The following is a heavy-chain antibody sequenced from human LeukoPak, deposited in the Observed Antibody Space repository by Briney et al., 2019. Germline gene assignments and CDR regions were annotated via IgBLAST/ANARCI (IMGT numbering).Heavy chain of an antibody. Sequence: GGSLRLSCAVSGFIFSSSAMSWVRQAPGKGLEWVSAISGGGDDTSYADSARGRFTVSRDNSKNTLYLQMNSLRAEDTAVYYCAKGFTVVIDPFDYWGQGTLVTVSP. CDR1: GFIFSSSA. D-gene: IGHD4-23*01. CDR2: ISGGGDDT. J-gene: IGHJ4*02. V-gene: IGHV3-23*01. CDR3: AKGFTVVIDPFDY.